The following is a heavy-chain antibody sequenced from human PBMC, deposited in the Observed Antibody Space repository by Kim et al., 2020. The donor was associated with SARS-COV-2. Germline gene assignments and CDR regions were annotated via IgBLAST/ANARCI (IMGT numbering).Heavy chain of an antibody. J-gene: IGHJ6*03. CDR3: ARGDIKYAGDDTYYYYYMDV. CDR2: INAGNGNT. D-gene: IGHD5-12*01. Sequence: ASVKVSCKASGYTFTSYAMHWVRQAPGQRLEWMGWINAGNGNTNYSQKFQGRVTITRDTSASTAYMELSSLRSEDTAVYYCARGDIKYAGDDTYYYYYMDVWGRRTTLPVSS. V-gene: IGHV1-3*01. CDR1: GYTFTSYA.